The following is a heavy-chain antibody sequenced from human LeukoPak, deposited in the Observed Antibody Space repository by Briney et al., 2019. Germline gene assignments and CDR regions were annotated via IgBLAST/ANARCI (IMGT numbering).Heavy chain of an antibody. D-gene: IGHD1-26*01. V-gene: IGHV4-39*01. CDR1: GGSISSSSNY. Sequence: PSETLSLTCTVSGGSISSSSNYWGWLRQPPGKGVEWIGNIYYSGSTYYNPSLKSRVTIFVDTSKNQFSLKLSSVTAADTAVYYCARHSPVGIHYFDYWGQGTLVTVSS. CDR2: IYYSGST. J-gene: IGHJ4*02. CDR3: ARHSPVGIHYFDY.